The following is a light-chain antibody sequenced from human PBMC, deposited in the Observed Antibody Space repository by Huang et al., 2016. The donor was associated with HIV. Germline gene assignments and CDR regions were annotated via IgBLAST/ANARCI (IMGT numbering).Light chain of an antibody. CDR3: QQRSAWPRT. CDR2: DES. Sequence: EIVLTQSPATLSLSPGESATLSCRTSQSVFSYLAWYQQRPGQAPRLLMYDESNRATGVSARFSGSGSGTDFALTISSLESEDFAVYYCQQRSAWPRTFGQGTKLEI. V-gene: IGKV3-11*01. CDR1: QSVFSY. J-gene: IGKJ2*01.